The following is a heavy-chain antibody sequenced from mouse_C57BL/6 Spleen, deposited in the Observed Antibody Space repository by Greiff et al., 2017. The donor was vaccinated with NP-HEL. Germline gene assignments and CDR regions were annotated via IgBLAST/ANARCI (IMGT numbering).Heavy chain of an antibody. V-gene: IGHV3-6*01. D-gene: IGHD1-1*01. J-gene: IGHJ2*01. Sequence: EVKLMESGPGLVKPSQSLSLTCSVTGYSITSGYYWNWIRQFPGNKLEWMGYISYDGSNNYNPSLRNRISITRDTSKNQFFLKLNSVTTEDTATYYCARDDYGSSYGDYWGQGTTLTVSS. CDR1: GYSITSGYY. CDR3: ARDDYGSSYGDY. CDR2: ISYDGSN.